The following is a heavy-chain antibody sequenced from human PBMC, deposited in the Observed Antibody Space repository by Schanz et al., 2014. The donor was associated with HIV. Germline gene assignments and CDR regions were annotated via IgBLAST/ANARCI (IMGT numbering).Heavy chain of an antibody. CDR2: IKQDGSEK. CDR3: AKDEYYYGSGSYIYFYYGMDV. CDR1: GFTFSRYW. J-gene: IGHJ6*02. D-gene: IGHD3-10*01. V-gene: IGHV3-7*01. Sequence: EVQLVESGGGLVKPGGSLRLSCAASGFTFSRYWMSWVRQAPGKGLEWVANIKQDGSEKHYVASVKGRFTISRDNSRNTLYLEMNSLRADDTAVYYCAKDEYYYGSGSYIYFYYGMDVWGQGTTVTVSS.